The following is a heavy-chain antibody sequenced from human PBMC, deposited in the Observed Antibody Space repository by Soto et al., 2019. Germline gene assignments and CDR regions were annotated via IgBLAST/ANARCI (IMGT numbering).Heavy chain of an antibody. CDR1: GDTLSTYT. CDR2: IIPRSATS. D-gene: IGHD2-2*01. Sequence: SVEVCCKDSGDTLSTYTITWMRQAPGQGLEWMGGIIPRSATSNYAQKFQGRVTITADESTNTAYMELSSLRSEDTAVYYCAREGLVLVPTTVNSDYYYYAMDVWGQGTTVTVSS. V-gene: IGHV1-69*13. CDR3: AREGLVLVPTTVNSDYYYYAMDV. J-gene: IGHJ6*02.